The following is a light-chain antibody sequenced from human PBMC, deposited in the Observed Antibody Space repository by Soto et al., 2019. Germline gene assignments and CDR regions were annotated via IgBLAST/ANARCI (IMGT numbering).Light chain of an antibody. J-gene: IGKJ1*01. Sequence: EIVLTQSPATLSLSPGDRATLSCRASQSISTYVNWFQQKPGQPPRLLIYGASNRVTGIPDRISGSGSGTDFTLTISSLEPGDSAVYYCQQNSNWQGTFGHGTKLEIK. CDR2: GAS. CDR3: QQNSNWQGT. V-gene: IGKV3-11*01. CDR1: QSISTY.